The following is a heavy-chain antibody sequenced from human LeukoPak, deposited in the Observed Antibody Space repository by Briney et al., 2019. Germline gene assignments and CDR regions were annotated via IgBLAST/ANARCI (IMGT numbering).Heavy chain of an antibody. CDR3: ARSSAGPLTALGPDAFDI. CDR1: GFTFDDYG. D-gene: IGHD2-15*01. V-gene: IGHV3-20*04. J-gene: IGHJ3*02. Sequence: GGSLRLSCAASGFTFDDYGMSWVRQAPGKGLEWVSGINWNGGSTGYADSVKGRFTISRDNAKNSLYLQMNSLRAEDTALYYCARSSAGPLTALGPDAFDIWGQGTMVTVSS. CDR2: INWNGGST.